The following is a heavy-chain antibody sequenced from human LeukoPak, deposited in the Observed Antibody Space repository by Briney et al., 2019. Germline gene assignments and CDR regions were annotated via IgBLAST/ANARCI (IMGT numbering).Heavy chain of an antibody. D-gene: IGHD3-10*01. V-gene: IGHV3-11*04. J-gene: IGHJ4*02. Sequence: GGSLRLSCAASGFTFSDYYMSWIRQAPGKGLEWVSYISSSGSIIYYADSVKGRFTISRDNAKNSLYLQMNSLRAEDTAVYYCARALISLHSPDFGIDYWGQGTLVTVSS. CDR2: ISSSGSII. CDR3: ARALISLHSPDFGIDY. CDR1: GFTFSDYY.